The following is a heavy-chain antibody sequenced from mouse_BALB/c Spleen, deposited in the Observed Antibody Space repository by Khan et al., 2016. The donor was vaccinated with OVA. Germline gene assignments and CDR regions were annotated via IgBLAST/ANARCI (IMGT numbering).Heavy chain of an antibody. J-gene: IGHJ3*01. CDR1: GFTFSSYS. V-gene: IGHV5-6*01. CDR2: ISSGGDYT. CDR3: AAHFTGSFAC. D-gene: IGHD4-1*01. Sequence: EVELVESGGDLVKPGGSLKLSCAASGFTFSSYSMSWVRQTPDKRLEWVATISSGGDYTYYPDSVKGRFTISRDNAKNTLYLQMSDLKSEDTAMYFCAAHFTGSFACWGEGTLVTVSA.